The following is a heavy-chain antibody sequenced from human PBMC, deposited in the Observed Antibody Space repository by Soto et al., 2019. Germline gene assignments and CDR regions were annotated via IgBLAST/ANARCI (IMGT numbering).Heavy chain of an antibody. D-gene: IGHD2-15*01. J-gene: IGHJ5*02. CDR1: GFSFSSYS. Sequence: EVQLVDSGGGLVKPGGSLRLSCAASGFSFSSYSMNCVRQAPGKGLEWVSSISSSASHRNYADSVKGRFTIHRDNAKKSLDLQMNSLRAEDTAVYYCARGYRGYCSGGTCYWFDTWGQGTLVTVSS. V-gene: IGHV3-21*01. CDR3: ARGYRGYCSGGTCYWFDT. CDR2: ISSSASHR.